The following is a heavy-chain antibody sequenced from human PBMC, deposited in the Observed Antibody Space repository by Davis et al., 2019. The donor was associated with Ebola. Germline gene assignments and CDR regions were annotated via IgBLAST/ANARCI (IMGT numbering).Heavy chain of an antibody. CDR3: AKDVGSGDWYSNWFDP. Sequence: SLKISCAASGFTFGDYALHWVRQAPGKGLEWVSSINWNSGTIGYADSVRGRFTISRDNAKNSLYLQMNSLRAEDTAFYYCAKDVGSGDWYSNWFDPWGQGTLVTVSS. V-gene: IGHV3-9*01. CDR2: INWNSGTI. CDR1: GFTFGDYA. J-gene: IGHJ5*02. D-gene: IGHD6-19*01.